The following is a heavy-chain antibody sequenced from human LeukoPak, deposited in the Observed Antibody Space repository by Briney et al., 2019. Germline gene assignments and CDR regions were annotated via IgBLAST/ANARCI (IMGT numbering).Heavy chain of an antibody. Sequence: PGGSLRLSCAASGFTFSDYYMSWIRQAPGKGLEWVSYISRSGSFISYTDSVKGRFTISRDNAKNSLYLQMNSLRADDTAVYYCAKDGNSGWLNYYHYYMDVWGKGTTVTISS. V-gene: IGHV3-11*01. CDR2: ISRSGSFI. CDR3: AKDGNSGWLNYYHYYMDV. CDR1: GFTFSDYY. D-gene: IGHD5-12*01. J-gene: IGHJ6*03.